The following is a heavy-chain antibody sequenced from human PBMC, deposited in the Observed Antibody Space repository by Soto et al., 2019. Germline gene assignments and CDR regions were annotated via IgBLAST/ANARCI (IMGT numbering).Heavy chain of an antibody. CDR2: INPNSGGT. J-gene: IGHJ6*03. CDR3: AGGEVGGARYYMDV. CDR1: GYTFTGYY. Sequence: ASVKVSCKASGYTFTGYYMHWVRQAPGQGLEWMGWINPNSGGTNYAQKFQGWVTMTRDTSISTAYMELSRLRSDDTAVYYCAGGEVGGARYYMDVWGKGTTVTVSS. V-gene: IGHV1-2*04. D-gene: IGHD1-26*01.